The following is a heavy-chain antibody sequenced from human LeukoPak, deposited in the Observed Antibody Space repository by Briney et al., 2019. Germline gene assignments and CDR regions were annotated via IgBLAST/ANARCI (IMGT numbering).Heavy chain of an antibody. CDR3: ARERAYFDFWSGPAY. Sequence: PGGSLRLSCAVSEVNFRHYAIHWVRQAPGKGLEWVAVISYDGTTKHYADSVKGRLTLSRDSSKNTVFLQMNSLGLEDTAVYYCARERAYFDFWSGPAYWGQGTLVTVSS. CDR1: EVNFRHYA. D-gene: IGHD3-3*01. CDR2: ISYDGTTK. J-gene: IGHJ4*02. V-gene: IGHV3-30-3*01.